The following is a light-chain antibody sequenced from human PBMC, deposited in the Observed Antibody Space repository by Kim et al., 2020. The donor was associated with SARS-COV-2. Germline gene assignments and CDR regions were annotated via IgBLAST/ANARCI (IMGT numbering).Light chain of an antibody. Sequence: PGKTARRDRGGNNSGSESVQSFQQKAAQGPVLVISYDSDRPSGLPERFSGSNSGNAATLTISRVEAGDEADYYCQVWDSTIDHRVVFGGGTKVTVL. V-gene: IGLV3-21*04. CDR2: YDS. CDR1: NSGSES. CDR3: QVWDSTIDHRVV. J-gene: IGLJ3*02.